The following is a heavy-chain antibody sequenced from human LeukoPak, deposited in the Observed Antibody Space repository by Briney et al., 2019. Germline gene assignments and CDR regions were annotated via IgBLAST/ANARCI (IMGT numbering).Heavy chain of an antibody. CDR2: MNPNSGNT. CDR3: ARNVDTAMDFDY. V-gene: IGHV1-8*01. CDR1: GYTFTSYD. D-gene: IGHD5-18*01. J-gene: IGHJ4*02. Sequence: ASVKVSCKASGYTFTSYDINWVRQATGQGLEWMGWMNPNSGNTGYAQKFQGRVTMTRHTSISTAYMELSSLRSEDTAVYYCARNVDTAMDFDYWGQGTLVTVSS.